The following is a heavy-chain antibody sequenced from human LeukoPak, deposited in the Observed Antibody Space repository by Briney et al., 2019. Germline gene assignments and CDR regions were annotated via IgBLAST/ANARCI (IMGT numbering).Heavy chain of an antibody. J-gene: IGHJ5*02. CDR2: ISGSGGST. CDR1: GFTFSSYG. CDR3: AKPLMRDRWFGES. D-gene: IGHD3-10*01. V-gene: IGHV3-23*01. Sequence: GGSLRLSCAASGFTFSSYGMSWVRQAPGKGLEWVSAISGSGGSTYYAKSVKGRFTISRDTSRNTVSLQMNSLRLEDTAIYYCAKPLMRDRWFGESWGQGTLVTVSS.